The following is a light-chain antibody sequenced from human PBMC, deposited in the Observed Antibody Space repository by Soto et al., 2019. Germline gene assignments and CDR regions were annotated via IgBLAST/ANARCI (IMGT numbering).Light chain of an antibody. V-gene: IGLV2-8*01. Sequence: QSALTQPPSASGSPGQSVAISCTGTSSDVGGYDYVSWYQRHPGKAPQLMIYEVSKRPSGVPDRFSGSKSGNTASLTVSGLQAEDEADYYCSSYTSSSTLNYVFGTGTKLTVL. CDR3: SSYTSSSTLNYV. CDR2: EVS. CDR1: SSDVGGYDY. J-gene: IGLJ1*01.